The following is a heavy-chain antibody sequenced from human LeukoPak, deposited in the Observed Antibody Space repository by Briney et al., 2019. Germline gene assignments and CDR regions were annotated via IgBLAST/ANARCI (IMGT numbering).Heavy chain of an antibody. D-gene: IGHD1-26*01. CDR1: GGPFSIYC. Sequence: SETLSLTCGVYGGPFSIYCWNWIRQSPGEGLEWIGEINQSGSTKYNPSLKSRVTISVDTSKNQFSLKLSSVTAADTAVYYCATMGCGSYFNYWGQGSLVTVSS. V-gene: IGHV4-34*01. CDR2: INQSGST. CDR3: ATMGCGSYFNY. J-gene: IGHJ4*02.